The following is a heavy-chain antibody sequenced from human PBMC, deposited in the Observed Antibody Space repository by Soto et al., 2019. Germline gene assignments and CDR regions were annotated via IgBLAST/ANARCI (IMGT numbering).Heavy chain of an antibody. V-gene: IGHV4-59*08. Sequence: SETLSLTCSVSGGSINSNYWNWIRKPPGKGLEWIGYIHYSGSTNYNPSLKSRVSISLDTSKSQLSLRLSSVNAADTAVYYCARYYSDILTGYYVDYWGQGTLVTVSS. D-gene: IGHD3-9*01. CDR3: ARYYSDILTGYYVDY. J-gene: IGHJ4*02. CDR1: GGSINSNY. CDR2: IHYSGST.